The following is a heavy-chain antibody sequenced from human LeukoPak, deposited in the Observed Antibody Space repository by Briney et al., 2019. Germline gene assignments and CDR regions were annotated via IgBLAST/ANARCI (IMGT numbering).Heavy chain of an antibody. CDR3: ARTPYYDILTGFPNNWFDP. CDR1: GGSISSYY. D-gene: IGHD3-9*01. CDR2: IYYSGST. V-gene: IGHV4-59*01. J-gene: IGHJ5*02. Sequence: SETLSLTCTVSGGSISSYYWSWIRQPPGKGLGWIGYIYYSGSTNYNPSLKSRVTISVDTSKNQFSLKLSSVTAADTAVYYCARTPYYDILTGFPNNWFDPWGQGTLVTVSS.